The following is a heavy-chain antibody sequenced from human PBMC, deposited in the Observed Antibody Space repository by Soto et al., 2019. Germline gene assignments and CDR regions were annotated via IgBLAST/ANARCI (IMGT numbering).Heavy chain of an antibody. CDR1: GGSISSSSYY. V-gene: IGHV4-39*01. J-gene: IGHJ6*03. Sequence: PSETLSLTCTVSGGSISSSSYYWGWIRQPPGKGLEWIGCIYYSGSTNYNPSLKSRVTISVDTSKNQFSLKLSSVTAADTAVYYCARRITEPYDFWSGYYLDVSGKGTTVTVSS. D-gene: IGHD3-3*01. CDR2: IYYSGST. CDR3: ARRITEPYDFWSGYYLDV.